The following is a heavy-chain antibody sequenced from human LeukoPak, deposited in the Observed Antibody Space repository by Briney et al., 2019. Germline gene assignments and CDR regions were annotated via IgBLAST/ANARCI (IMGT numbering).Heavy chain of an antibody. D-gene: IGHD3-22*01. CDR1: GFTFSSHS. V-gene: IGHV3-48*04. CDR2: ITSTSHTI. Sequence: QAGGSLGLSCAGSGFTFSSHSMNWVRQAPGKGLEWISYITSTSHTIYYADSVKGRFTISRDNAKNSLFLQMNSLRAEDTAVYYCARVKTYYYDSSAYMGGRHGFDYWGQGVLVTVSS. J-gene: IGHJ4*02. CDR3: ARVKTYYYDSSAYMGGRHGFDY.